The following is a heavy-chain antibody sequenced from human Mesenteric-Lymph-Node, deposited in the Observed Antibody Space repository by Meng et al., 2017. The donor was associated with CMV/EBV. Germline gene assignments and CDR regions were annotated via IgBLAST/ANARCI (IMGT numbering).Heavy chain of an antibody. CDR1: GFIFSDYW. J-gene: IGHJ6*02. Sequence: GESLKISCEASGFIFSDYWLSWVRQAPGKGLEWVANTRQDGREKYYVDSVKGRFTISRDNAKNSLYLQMNSLRAEDTAVYYCARYCSSTSCYYYGMDVWGQGTTVTVSS. CDR3: ARYCSSTSCYYYGMDV. CDR2: TRQDGREK. V-gene: IGHV3-7*01. D-gene: IGHD2-2*01.